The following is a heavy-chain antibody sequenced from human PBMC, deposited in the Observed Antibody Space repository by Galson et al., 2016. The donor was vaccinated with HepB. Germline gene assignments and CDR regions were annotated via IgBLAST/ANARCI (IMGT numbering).Heavy chain of an antibody. CDR2: ISGSGGST. Sequence: SLRLSCAASGFTFSSYAMSWVRQAPGKGLEWVSVISGSGGSTYYADSVKGRFTISRDNSKNTLYLQMKSLRAEDTAVYYCAKDVGGEAFFEYWGQGALVTVSS. V-gene: IGHV3-23*01. CDR3: AKDVGGEAFFEY. J-gene: IGHJ4*02. CDR1: GFTFSSYA. D-gene: IGHD1-26*01.